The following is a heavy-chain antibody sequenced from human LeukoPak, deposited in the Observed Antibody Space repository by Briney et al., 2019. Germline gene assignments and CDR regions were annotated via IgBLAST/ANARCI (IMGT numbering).Heavy chain of an antibody. V-gene: IGHV4-31*03. Sequence: SETLSLTCTVSGGSISSGYYWSWIRPHPGKGLEWIGYIYYTGNTYYNPSLKSRVTISVDTFRIQLSLKLSSVTAADTAVYYCARARDSSGYSHDYWGQGTLVTVSS. J-gene: IGHJ4*02. D-gene: IGHD3-22*01. CDR2: IYYTGNT. CDR3: ARARDSSGYSHDY. CDR1: GGSISSGYY.